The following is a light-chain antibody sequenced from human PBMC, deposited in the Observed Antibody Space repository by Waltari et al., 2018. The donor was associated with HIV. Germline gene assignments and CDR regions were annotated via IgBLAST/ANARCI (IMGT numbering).Light chain of an antibody. CDR2: RNK. CDR1: SSNIGSHY. V-gene: IGLV1-47*01. CDR3: AAWDASLSGNWV. J-gene: IGLJ3*02. Sequence: QSVLTQPPSASGTPGQRVTVSCSGSSSNIGSHYVYWYHQLQGTTPKLHIYRNKQLPSGCPDRFSGSKYGTSASLAIGGLRAEDEADYYCAAWDASLSGNWVFGGGTKLTVL.